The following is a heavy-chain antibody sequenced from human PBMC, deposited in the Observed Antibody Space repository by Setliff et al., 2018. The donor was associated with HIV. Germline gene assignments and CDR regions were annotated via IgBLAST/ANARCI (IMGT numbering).Heavy chain of an antibody. CDR3: AKALSMRTIGGYNYMDA. CDR2: IHFDGRDS. D-gene: IGHD6-6*01. J-gene: IGHJ6*03. CDR1: RFIFSGYG. Sequence: PGGSLRLSCAASRFIFSGYGMHWVRRAPGQGLQWVAFIHFDGRDSYYANSVRGRFTISRDNSQKMLWLQMNNLRPEDTAIYYCAKALSMRTIGGYNYMDAWGKGTSVTVSS. V-gene: IGHV3-30*02.